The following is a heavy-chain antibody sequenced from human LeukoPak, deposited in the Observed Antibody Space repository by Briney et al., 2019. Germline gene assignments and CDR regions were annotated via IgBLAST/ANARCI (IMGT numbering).Heavy chain of an antibody. V-gene: IGHV4-30-4*01. Sequence: PSETLSLTCTVSGGSISSGDYYWSWIRQPPGKGLEWIGYIYYSRSTYYNPSLKSRVTISVDTSKNQFSLKLSSVTAADTAVYYCARHGYSHGSGSYEYNWFDPWGQGTLVTVSS. CDR2: IYYSRST. D-gene: IGHD3-10*01. J-gene: IGHJ5*02. CDR1: GGSISSGDYY. CDR3: ARHGYSHGSGSYEYNWFDP.